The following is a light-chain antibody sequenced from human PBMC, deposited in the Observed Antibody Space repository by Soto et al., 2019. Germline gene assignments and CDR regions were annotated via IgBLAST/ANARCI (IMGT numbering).Light chain of an antibody. V-gene: IGKV1-5*03. CDR1: QSISRW. CDR2: KAS. Sequence: DIQMTQSPSTLSASVGDRVTITCRASQSISRWLAWYQQKPGKAPNLLIYKASSLQSGVPSRFSCSGSGTEFTLTISSLQPDDCGTYSCQQYNDKWTFGQGTKVEIK. J-gene: IGKJ1*01. CDR3: QQYNDKWT.